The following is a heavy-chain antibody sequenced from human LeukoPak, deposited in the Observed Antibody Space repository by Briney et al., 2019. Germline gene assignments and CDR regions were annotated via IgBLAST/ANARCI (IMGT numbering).Heavy chain of an antibody. CDR1: GGTFSSYA. J-gene: IGHJ4*02. Sequence: SVKVSCKASGGTFSSYAISWVRQAPGQGLEWMGGIIPIFGTSDYAQKFQGRVTITADESTSTAYMELSSLRSEDTAVYYCAREGRSGWTDGDIKFDYWGQGTLVTVSS. D-gene: IGHD6-19*01. CDR3: AREGRSGWTDGDIKFDY. V-gene: IGHV1-69*13. CDR2: IIPIFGTS.